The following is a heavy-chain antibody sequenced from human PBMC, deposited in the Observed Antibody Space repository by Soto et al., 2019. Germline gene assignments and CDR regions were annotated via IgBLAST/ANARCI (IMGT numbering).Heavy chain of an antibody. Sequence: PGGSLRLSCAASGFTFSDYWMHWVHQAPGEGLVWVSRINSNGRTISYADSVKGRFTISRDNAKNTVYLQMNSLRAEDTAVYYCAKANRYGSGNYFKYGMDVWGQGTTVTGS. CDR3: AKANRYGSGNYFKYGMDV. D-gene: IGHD3-10*01. CDR1: GFTFSDYW. CDR2: INSNGRTI. J-gene: IGHJ6*02. V-gene: IGHV3-74*01.